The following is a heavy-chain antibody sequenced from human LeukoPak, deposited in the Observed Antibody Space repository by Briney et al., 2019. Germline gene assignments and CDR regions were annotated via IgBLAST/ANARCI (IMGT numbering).Heavy chain of an antibody. V-gene: IGHV1-69*04. CDR3: ARDAFAAAES. D-gene: IGHD6-13*01. CDR1: GYTFTSYY. CDR2: IIPILGIA. J-gene: IGHJ5*02. Sequence: ASVKVSCKASGYTFTSYYMHWVRQAPGQGLEWMGRIIPILGIANYAQKFQGRVTITADKSTSTAYMELSSLRSEDTAVYYCARDAFAAAESWGQGTLVTVSS.